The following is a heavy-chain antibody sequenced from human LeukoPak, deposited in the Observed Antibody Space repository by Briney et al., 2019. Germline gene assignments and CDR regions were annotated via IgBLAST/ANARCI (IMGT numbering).Heavy chain of an antibody. J-gene: IGHJ1*01. Sequence: SETLSLTCTVSGGSINSSSYYWGWIRQPPGKGLEWIGSIYYSGSTYYNPSLKSRVTISVDTSKNQFSLKLSSVTAADTAVYYCESEYSSSWYSKYFQHWGQGTLVTVSS. CDR1: GGSINSSSYY. CDR2: IYYSGST. CDR3: ESEYSSSWYSKYFQH. V-gene: IGHV4-39*01. D-gene: IGHD6-13*01.